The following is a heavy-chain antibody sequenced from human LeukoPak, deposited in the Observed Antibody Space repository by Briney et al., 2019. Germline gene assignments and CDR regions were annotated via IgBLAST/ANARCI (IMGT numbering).Heavy chain of an antibody. J-gene: IGHJ4*02. CDR2: ISGSGGST. CDR3: AKATGYCSSTSCYMGGFDY. CDR1: GFTFSSYA. D-gene: IGHD2-2*02. Sequence: GGSPRLSCAASGFTFSSYAMSWVRQAPGKGLEWVSAISGSGGSTYYADSVKGRFTISRDNSKNTLYLQMNSLRAEDTAVYYCAKATGYCSSTSCYMGGFDYWGQGTLVTVSS. V-gene: IGHV3-23*01.